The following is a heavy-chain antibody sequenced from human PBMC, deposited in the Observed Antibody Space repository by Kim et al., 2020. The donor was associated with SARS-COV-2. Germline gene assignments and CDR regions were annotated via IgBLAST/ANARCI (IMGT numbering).Heavy chain of an antibody. CDR1: GFSLSSHS. J-gene: IGHJ6*02. CDR2: ITTESNYI. CDR3: AREVYSSGWFAPLGYYYGLDV. Sequence: GGSLRLSCVASGFSLSSHSMNWVRQAPGKGLEWVSSITTESNYILYADSVKRRFSISRDNAKNSLYLHMDSVRGEDTAVYYCAREVYSSGWFAPLGYYYGLDVGGQGTTVTVSS. D-gene: IGHD6-19*01. V-gene: IGHV3-21*01.